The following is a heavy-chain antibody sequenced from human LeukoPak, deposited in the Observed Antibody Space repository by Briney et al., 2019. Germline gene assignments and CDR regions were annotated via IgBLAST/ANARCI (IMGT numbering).Heavy chain of an antibody. Sequence: ASVKVSCKASVCTFSSYAISWVRQAPGQGLEWMGGIIPIFGTANYAQKFQGRVTITTDESTTTAYMELSSLRSEDTAVYYCAREFPLTTVTTSAFDIWGQGTMVTVSS. CDR2: IIPIFGTA. V-gene: IGHV1-69*05. CDR3: AREFPLTTVTTSAFDI. J-gene: IGHJ3*02. D-gene: IGHD4-17*01. CDR1: VCTFSSYA.